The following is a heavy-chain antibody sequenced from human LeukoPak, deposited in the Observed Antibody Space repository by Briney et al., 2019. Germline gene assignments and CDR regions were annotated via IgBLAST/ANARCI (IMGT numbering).Heavy chain of an antibody. CDR3: ARVMIAAAGASNWFDP. D-gene: IGHD6-13*01. Sequence: SETLSLTCTVSGGSISSSSYYWGWIRQPPGKGLEWIGSIYYSGSTYYNPSLKSRVTMSVDTSKNQFSLKLSSVTAADTAVYYCARVMIAAAGASNWFDPWGQGTLVTVSS. CDR2: IYYSGST. J-gene: IGHJ5*02. CDR1: GGSISSSSYY. V-gene: IGHV4-39*07.